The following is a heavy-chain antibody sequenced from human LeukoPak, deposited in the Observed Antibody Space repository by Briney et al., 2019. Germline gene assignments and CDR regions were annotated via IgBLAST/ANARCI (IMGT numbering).Heavy chain of an antibody. J-gene: IGHJ3*02. CDR1: GYTFTGYY. CDR3: ARGLSRDRDWNYRDAFDI. V-gene: IGHV1-2*02. CDR2: INPNSGGT. Sequence: ASVKVSCKASGYTFTGYYMHWVRQAPGQGLEWMGWINPNSGGTNYAQKFQGRVTMTRDTSISTAYMELSRLRSDDTAVYYCARGLSRDRDWNYRDAFDIWGQGTMVTVSS. D-gene: IGHD1-7*01.